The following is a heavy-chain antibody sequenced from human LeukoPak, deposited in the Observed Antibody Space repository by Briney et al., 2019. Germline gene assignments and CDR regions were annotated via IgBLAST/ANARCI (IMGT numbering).Heavy chain of an antibody. CDR1: GFTFSSYW. J-gene: IGHJ6*03. CDR3: ARVPWELLHHYYYYYMDV. Sequence: GGSLRLSCAASGFTFSSYWMHWVRQAPGKGLVWVSRINSDGSSTSYADSVKGRFTISRDNAKNTLYLQMNSLRAEDTAVYYCARVPWELLHHYYYYYMDVWGKGTTVTISS. V-gene: IGHV3-74*01. D-gene: IGHD1-26*01. CDR2: INSDGSST.